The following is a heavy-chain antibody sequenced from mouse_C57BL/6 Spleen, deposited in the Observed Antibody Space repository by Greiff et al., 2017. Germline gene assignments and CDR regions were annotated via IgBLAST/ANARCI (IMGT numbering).Heavy chain of an antibody. Sequence: VKLMESGAELVRPGASVKLSCKASGYTFTDYYINWVKQRPGQGLEWIARIYPGSGNTYYNEKFKGKATLTAEKSSSTAYMQLSSLTSEDSAVYFCARYGSYYFDYWGQGTTLTVSS. CDR2: IYPGSGNT. D-gene: IGHD1-1*01. CDR1: GYTFTDYY. J-gene: IGHJ2*01. V-gene: IGHV1-76*01. CDR3: ARYGSYYFDY.